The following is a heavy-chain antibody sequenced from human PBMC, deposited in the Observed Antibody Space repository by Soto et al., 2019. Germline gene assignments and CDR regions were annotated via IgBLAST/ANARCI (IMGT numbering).Heavy chain of an antibody. J-gene: IGHJ4*02. Sequence: SETLSLTCTVPGGSVSNSNYYWGWIRQSPGKGLEWIGSVYYRGRSYSKSSVKSRVTISVDTSKNQFSLNSNSVTASDTAVYFCVSQRTSVLTQAYFDYWGPGALVTVSS. V-gene: IGHV4-39*01. D-gene: IGHD2-8*01. CDR2: VYYRGRS. CDR3: VSQRTSVLTQAYFDY. CDR1: GGSVSNSNYY.